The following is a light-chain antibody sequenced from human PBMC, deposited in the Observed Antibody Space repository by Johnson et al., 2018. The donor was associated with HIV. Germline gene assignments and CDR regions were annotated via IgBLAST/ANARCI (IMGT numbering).Light chain of an antibody. CDR2: ENN. CDR1: SSNIGKNY. CDR3: GTWDSSLCAYV. V-gene: IGLV1-51*02. Sequence: QSVLTQPPSVSAAPGQKVTISCSGSSSNIGKNYVSWYQQLPGTPPKVLIYENNKRPSGIPDRFSGSKSGASATLGITGLQTGDEADYYCGTWDSSLCAYVFGTVTKVTVL. J-gene: IGLJ1*01.